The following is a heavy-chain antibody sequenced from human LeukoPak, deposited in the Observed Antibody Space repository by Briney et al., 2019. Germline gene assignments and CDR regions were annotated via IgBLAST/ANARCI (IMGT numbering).Heavy chain of an antibody. CDR1: GGTFSSYA. CDR3: ARADGYCSSTSCYPGPKGRAFDI. J-gene: IGHJ3*02. V-gene: IGHV1-69*04. Sequence: SVKVSCKASGGTFSSYAISWVRQAPGQGLEWMGRIIPILRIANYAQKFQGRVTITADKSTSTAYMELSSLRSEETAMYYCARADGYCSSTSCYPGPKGRAFDIWGQGTMVTVSS. CDR2: IIPILRIA. D-gene: IGHD2-2*03.